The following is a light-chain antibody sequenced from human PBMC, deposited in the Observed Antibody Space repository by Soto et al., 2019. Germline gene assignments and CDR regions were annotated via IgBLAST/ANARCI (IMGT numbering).Light chain of an antibody. CDR1: RSNIGTNP. CDR2: TNT. V-gene: IGLV1-44*01. CDR3: AAWDDILNSVI. J-gene: IGLJ2*01. Sequence: QSVLTQPPSASGTPGQSVSISCSGSRSNIGTNPVNWYQQLPGTAPKLLFYTNTQRPSGVPDRFSASKSGTSASLAISGLQSEDEADYYCAAWDDILNSVIFGGGTKHTVL.